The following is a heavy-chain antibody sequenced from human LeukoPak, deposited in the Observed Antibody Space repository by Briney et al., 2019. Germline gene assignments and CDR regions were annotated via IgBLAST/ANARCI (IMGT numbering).Heavy chain of an antibody. CDR2: ISSSSSYI. Sequence: GGSLRLSCAASGFTFSSYSMNCVRQAPGKGLEWVSSISSSSSYIYYADSVKGRFTISRDNAKNSLYLQMNSLRAEDTALYYCARDWDSRGHSYGYWDYWGQGTLVTVSS. J-gene: IGHJ4*02. V-gene: IGHV3-21*01. CDR1: GFTFSSYS. CDR3: ARDWDSRGHSYGYWDY. D-gene: IGHD5-18*01.